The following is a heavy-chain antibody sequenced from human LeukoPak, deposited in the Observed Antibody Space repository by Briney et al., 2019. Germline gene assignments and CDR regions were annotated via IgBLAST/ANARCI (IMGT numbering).Heavy chain of an antibody. Sequence: PSETLSLTCAVYGGSFSGYYWSWIRQHPGKGLEWIGEINHSGSTNYNPSLKSRVTISVDTSKNQFSLKLSSVTAADTAVYYCASIPPRGYYGSGSYYRYWGQGTLVTVSS. V-gene: IGHV4-34*01. CDR3: ASIPPRGYYGSGSYYRY. CDR2: INHSGST. J-gene: IGHJ4*02. D-gene: IGHD3-10*01. CDR1: GGSFSGYY.